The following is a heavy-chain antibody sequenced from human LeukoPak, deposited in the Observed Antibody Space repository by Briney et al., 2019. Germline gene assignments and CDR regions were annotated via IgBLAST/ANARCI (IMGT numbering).Heavy chain of an antibody. V-gene: IGHV3-30*02. CDR3: ARDTLGEGEDANYAVYYFDY. CDR2: IRYDGSNK. CDR1: GFTFSSYV. D-gene: IGHD4/OR15-4a*01. Sequence: LTGGSLRLSCAASGFTFSSYVMHWVRQAPGKGLEWVAFIRYDGSNKYYADSVKGRFTISRDNSKNTLYLQMNSLRAEDTAVYYCARDTLGEGEDANYAVYYFDYWGQGTVVTVSS. J-gene: IGHJ4*02.